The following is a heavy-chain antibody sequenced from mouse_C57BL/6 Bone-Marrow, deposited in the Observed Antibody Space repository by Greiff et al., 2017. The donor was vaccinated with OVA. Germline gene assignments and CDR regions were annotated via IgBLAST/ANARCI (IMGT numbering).Heavy chain of an antibody. Sequence: EVQLVESGGGLVQPGGSLKLSCAASGFTFSDYYMYWVRQTPEKRLEWVAYISNGGGSTYYSDTVKGRFTISRDNAKNTLYLQMSRLKSEDTAMYYCARHKGAYYSNPRAMDYWGQGTSVTVSS. CDR3: ARHKGAYYSNPRAMDY. CDR1: GFTFSDYY. D-gene: IGHD2-5*01. CDR2: ISNGGGST. V-gene: IGHV5-12*01. J-gene: IGHJ4*01.